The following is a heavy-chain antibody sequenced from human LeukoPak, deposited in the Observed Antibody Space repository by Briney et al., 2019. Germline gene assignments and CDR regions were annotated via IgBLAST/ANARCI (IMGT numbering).Heavy chain of an antibody. CDR2: ISGSGGST. V-gene: IGHV3-23*01. CDR1: GFTFSSYA. Sequence: PGGSLRLSCAASGFTFSSYAMSWVRQAPGKGLEWVSAISGSGGSTYYADSVKGRFTISRDNSKNTPYLQMNSLRAEDTAVYYCAKSATYDSSGYPAGIDYWGQGTLVTVSS. J-gene: IGHJ4*02. CDR3: AKSATYDSSGYPAGIDY. D-gene: IGHD3-22*01.